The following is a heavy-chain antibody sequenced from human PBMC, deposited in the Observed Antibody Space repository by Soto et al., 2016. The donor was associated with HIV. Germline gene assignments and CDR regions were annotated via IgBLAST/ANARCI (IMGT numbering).Heavy chain of an antibody. CDR2: IYYSGTT. D-gene: IGHD3-10*01. J-gene: IGHJ5*02. CDR3: ARDRTLYGLGLSWFDP. CDR1: GGSINSYY. Sequence: QVQLQESGPALVKPSETLSLICTVSGGSINSYYWSWIRQPPGKGLEWIGYIYYSGTTNYNPSLKSRVTISVDRSKNQFYLKLRSVTAADTAVYYCARDRTLYGLGLSWFDPWGQGXLVTVSS. V-gene: IGHV4-59*01.